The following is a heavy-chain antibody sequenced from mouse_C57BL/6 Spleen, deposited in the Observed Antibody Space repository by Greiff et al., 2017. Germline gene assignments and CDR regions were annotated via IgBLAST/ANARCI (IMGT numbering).Heavy chain of an antibody. CDR1: GYTFTSYW. Sequence: QVQLQQPGAELVKPGASVKLSCKASGYTFTSYWMHWVKQRPGQGLEWIGMIDPNSGSTNYNEKFKSKATLTVDKSSSTAYMQLSSLTSEDSAVYYCARSDTTVVEGYFDVWGTGTTVTVSS. V-gene: IGHV1-64*01. J-gene: IGHJ1*03. CDR2: IDPNSGST. CDR3: ARSDTTVVEGYFDV. D-gene: IGHD1-1*01.